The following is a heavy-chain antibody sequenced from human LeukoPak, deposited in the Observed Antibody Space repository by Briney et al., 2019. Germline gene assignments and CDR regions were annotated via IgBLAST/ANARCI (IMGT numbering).Heavy chain of an antibody. D-gene: IGHD3-10*01. CDR2: ISGSGGST. V-gene: IGHV3-23*01. CDR1: GFTFSSYA. Sequence: GGSLRLSCAASGFTFSSYAISWVRQAPGKGLEWVSAISGSGGSTYYADSVKGRFTISRDNSKNTLYLQMNSLRAEDTAVYYCAKGQDLLWFGEPIYYFDYWGQGTLVTVSS. J-gene: IGHJ4*02. CDR3: AKGQDLLWFGEPIYYFDY.